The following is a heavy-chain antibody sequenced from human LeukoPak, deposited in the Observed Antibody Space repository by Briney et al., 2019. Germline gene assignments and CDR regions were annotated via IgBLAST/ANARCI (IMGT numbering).Heavy chain of an antibody. CDR2: INPSGGST. Sequence: ASVKVSCKASGYTFTSYYMHWVRQAPGQGLELRGIINPSGGSTSYAQKFQGRVTMTRDTSTSTVYMELSSLRSEDTAVYYCASLEKRGYSYGYVSFDYWGQGTLVTVSS. V-gene: IGHV1-46*01. CDR3: ASLEKRGYSYGYVSFDY. J-gene: IGHJ4*02. CDR1: GYTFTSYY. D-gene: IGHD5-18*01.